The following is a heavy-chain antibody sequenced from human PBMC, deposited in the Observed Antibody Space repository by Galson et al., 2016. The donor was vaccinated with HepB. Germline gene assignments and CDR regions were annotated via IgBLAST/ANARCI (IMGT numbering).Heavy chain of an antibody. Sequence: SLRLSCAASGFTFSSYGMHWVRQAPGKGPEWVAVISEDGTYKYYADSVQGRFTISRDNSKNTVYLQMNSLRAEDTAVYYCARDRGDDAFDIWGQGTMVTVSS. CDR1: GFTFSSYG. V-gene: IGHV3-30*03. J-gene: IGHJ3*02. D-gene: IGHD3-10*01. CDR3: ARDRGDDAFDI. CDR2: ISEDGTYK.